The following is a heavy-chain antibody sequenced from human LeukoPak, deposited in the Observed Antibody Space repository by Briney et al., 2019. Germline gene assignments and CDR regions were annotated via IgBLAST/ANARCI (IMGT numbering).Heavy chain of an antibody. V-gene: IGHV4-39*07. CDR3: ERDHRLSGSYPYFDY. D-gene: IGHD1-26*01. J-gene: IGHJ4*02. CDR2: IYYSGST. CDR1: GGSISSSSYY. Sequence: SETLSLTCTVSGGSISSSSYYWGWIRQPPGKGLEWIGSIYYSGSTYYNPSLKSRDTISVDTSKNQFSLKLSFVTAADTAVYYCERDHRLSGSYPYFDYWGQGTLVTVSS.